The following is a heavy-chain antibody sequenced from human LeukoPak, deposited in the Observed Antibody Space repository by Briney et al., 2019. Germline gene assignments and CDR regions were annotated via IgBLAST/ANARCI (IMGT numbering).Heavy chain of an antibody. CDR2: IWYDGSNK. D-gene: IGHD3-3*01. CDR1: GFTFSSYG. CDR3: AREVRFLEWLAGYFDY. Sequence: PGGSLRLSCAASGFTFSSYGMHWVRQAPGKGLEWVAVIWYDGSNKYYADSVKGRFTISRDNSKNTLYLQMNSLRAEDTAVYYCAREVRFLEWLAGYFDYWGRGTLVTVSS. V-gene: IGHV3-33*01. J-gene: IGHJ4*02.